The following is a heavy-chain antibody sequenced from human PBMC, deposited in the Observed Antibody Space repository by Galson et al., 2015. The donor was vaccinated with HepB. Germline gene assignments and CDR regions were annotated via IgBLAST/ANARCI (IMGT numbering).Heavy chain of an antibody. CDR3: ARDVPYDYDSSGYYFPFDY. J-gene: IGHJ4*02. CDR1: GFTFSSYA. D-gene: IGHD3-22*01. Sequence: SLRLSCAASGFTFSSYAMHWVRQAPGKGLEWVAVISYDGSNKYYADSVKGRFTISRDNSKNTLYLQMNSLRAEDTAVDYCARDVPYDYDSSGYYFPFDYWGQGTLVTVSS. V-gene: IGHV3-30-3*01. CDR2: ISYDGSNK.